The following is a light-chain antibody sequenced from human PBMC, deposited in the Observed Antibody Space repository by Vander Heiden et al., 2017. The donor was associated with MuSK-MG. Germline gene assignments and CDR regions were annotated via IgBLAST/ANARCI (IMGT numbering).Light chain of an antibody. CDR1: SLRVSY. J-gene: IGLJ3*02. CDR3: NSRDSSGVNWV. CDR2: GEN. Sequence: SSALTQDPAVSVALGQTVRIPCQGDSLRVSYTAWYQQKPAQAPLLVIYGENNRPSGIPDRFSGSRSGNTASLTITGAQAEDEADYYCNSRDSSGVNWVFGGGTMLTVL. V-gene: IGLV3-19*01.